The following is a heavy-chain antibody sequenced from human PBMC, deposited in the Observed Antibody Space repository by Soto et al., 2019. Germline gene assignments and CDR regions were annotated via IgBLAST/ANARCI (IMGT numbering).Heavy chain of an antibody. D-gene: IGHD3-10*01. CDR2: ISTYTGNT. J-gene: IGHJ4*02. CDR3: ARDVSVSSGSFGGY. CDR1: GYTFNTYG. V-gene: IGHV1-18*01. Sequence: QVQLVQSGPELKKPGAAVRVSCKASGYTFNTYGLSWVRQAPGQGLEWMGWISTYTGNTDYPQRFQGRVTMDTDTSTSTAYLDLRSLTSEDTAVYYCARDVSVSSGSFGGYWGQGTLVTVSS.